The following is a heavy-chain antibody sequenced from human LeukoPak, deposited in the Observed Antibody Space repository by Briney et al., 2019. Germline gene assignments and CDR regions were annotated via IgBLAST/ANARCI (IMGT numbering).Heavy chain of an antibody. J-gene: IGHJ5*02. CDR3: ARGLRGSWYPKTNWFDP. CDR1: KFAFDDYA. CDR2: INWNGGST. V-gene: IGHV3-20*04. Sequence: GGSLRLSCAASKFAFDDYAMHWVRQAPGKGLEWVSGINWNGGSTGYADSVKGRFTISRDNAKNSLYLQMNSLRAEDTALYYCARGLRGSWYPKTNWFDPWGQGTLVTVSS. D-gene: IGHD6-13*01.